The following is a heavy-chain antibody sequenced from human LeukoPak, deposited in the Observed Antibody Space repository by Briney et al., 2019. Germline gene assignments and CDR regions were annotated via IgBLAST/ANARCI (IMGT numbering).Heavy chain of an antibody. CDR2: IKQDGSEK. Sequence: GGSLRLSCAASGFTFSSYWMSWVRQAPGKGLEWVANIKQDGSEKYYVDSVRGRFTISRDNAKNSLYLQMNSLRAEDTAVYYCARISQLLFRFRKYYCYMDVWGKGTTVTVSS. J-gene: IGHJ6*03. V-gene: IGHV3-7*01. CDR3: ARISQLLFRFRKYYCYMDV. D-gene: IGHD2-2*01. CDR1: GFTFSSYW.